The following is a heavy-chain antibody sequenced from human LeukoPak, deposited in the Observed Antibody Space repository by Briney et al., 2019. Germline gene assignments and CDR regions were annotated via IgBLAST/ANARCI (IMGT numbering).Heavy chain of an antibody. Sequence: EWSVRLSCAASGFAVNTYDMHWVRQAPGEGPQWIAYFGISGTIYYPDSVRGRFTISRDSAKNSLYLQMNGLRVDDTAIYYCAGYGVYPYWGQGTPVTVSS. CDR1: GFAVNTYD. CDR3: AGYGVYPY. J-gene: IGHJ4*02. CDR2: FGISGTI. D-gene: IGHD5/OR15-5a*01. V-gene: IGHV3-48*01.